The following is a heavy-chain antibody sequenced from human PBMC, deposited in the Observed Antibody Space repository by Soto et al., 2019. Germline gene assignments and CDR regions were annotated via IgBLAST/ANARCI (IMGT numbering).Heavy chain of an antibody. CDR3: ARDLTLALVN. CDR1: GFTLSSYW. D-gene: IGHD3-16*02. Sequence: LRLSCAASGFTLSSYWMSWVRQAPGKGLEWVANIKQDGSEKYYVDSVKGRFTISRDNAKNSLYLQMNSLRAEDTAVYYCARDLTLALVNWGQGTLVTVSS. J-gene: IGHJ4*02. V-gene: IGHV3-7*03. CDR2: IKQDGSEK.